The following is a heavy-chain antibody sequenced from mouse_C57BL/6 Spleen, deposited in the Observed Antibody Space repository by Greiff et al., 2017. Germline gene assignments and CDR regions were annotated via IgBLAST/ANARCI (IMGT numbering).Heavy chain of an antibody. CDR3: ESDYFYAMGY. V-gene: IGHV1-54*01. J-gene: IGHJ4*01. D-gene: IGHD2-13*01. Sequence: QVQLKESGAELVRPGTSVKVSCKASGYAFTNYLIEWVKQRPGQGLEWIGVINPGSGGTNYNEKFTGKATLAADKSSSTAYMQLSSLTSVDSAVYFRESDYFYAMGYWGQGTSVTVSS. CDR2: INPGSGGT. CDR1: GYAFTNYL.